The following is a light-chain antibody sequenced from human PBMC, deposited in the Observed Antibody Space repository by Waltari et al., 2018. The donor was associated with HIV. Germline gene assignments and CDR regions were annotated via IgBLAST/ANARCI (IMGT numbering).Light chain of an antibody. CDR2: EVS. CDR3: SSFAGSNNLGV. J-gene: IGLJ3*02. CDR1: SSDIGGYNY. Sequence: QSVLTQPPSVSGTPGQRVTISCTGTSSDIGGYNYVSWYQQHPGKAPKLMIYEVSKRPSGVPDRFSGSKSGNTASLTVSGLQAEDEADYYCSSFAGSNNLGVFGGGTKLTVL. V-gene: IGLV2-8*01.